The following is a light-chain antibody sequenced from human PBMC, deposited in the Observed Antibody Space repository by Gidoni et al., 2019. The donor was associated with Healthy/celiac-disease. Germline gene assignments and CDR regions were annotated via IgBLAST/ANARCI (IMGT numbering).Light chain of an antibody. V-gene: IGKV1-39*01. CDR3: QHSYSTPWT. CDR1: QSISSY. CDR2: AAS. Sequence: DIQMTKYPSSLSASVGDRVTITCRASQSISSYLNWYQQKPGKAPKLLIYAASSLQSGVPSRFSGSGSGTDFTLTISSLQPEYFATYYCQHSYSTPWTFGQGTKVEIK. J-gene: IGKJ1*01.